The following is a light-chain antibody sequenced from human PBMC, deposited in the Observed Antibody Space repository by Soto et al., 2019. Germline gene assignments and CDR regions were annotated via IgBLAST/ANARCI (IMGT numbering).Light chain of an antibody. Sequence: DIPMTQSPSSLSASVGARVTITCRASQDIRNDLGWYQQKPGKAPKLLIYAASRLQSGVPSRFSGSGSGTEFKLTITSLQTEDGATYYCLHHNSYPLTFGGGTRVEIK. J-gene: IGKJ4*01. CDR3: LHHNSYPLT. CDR1: QDIRND. CDR2: AAS. V-gene: IGKV1-17*01.